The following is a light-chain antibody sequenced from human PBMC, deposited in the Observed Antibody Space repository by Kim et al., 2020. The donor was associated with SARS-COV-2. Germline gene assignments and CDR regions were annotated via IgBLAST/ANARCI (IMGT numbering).Light chain of an antibody. CDR1: QSISSW. CDR3: QQYISYPYT. J-gene: IGKJ2*01. Sequence: SAFVGDRVTITCRASQSISSWLAWYQQKSGKAPKLLIYKASNLETGVPSRFSGSGSGTEFTLTISSLQPDDFATYYCQQYISYPYTFGQGTKLEI. V-gene: IGKV1-5*03. CDR2: KAS.